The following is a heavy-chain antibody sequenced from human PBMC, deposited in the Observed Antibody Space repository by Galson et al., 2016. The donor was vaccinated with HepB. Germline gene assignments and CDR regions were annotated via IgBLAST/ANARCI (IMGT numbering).Heavy chain of an antibody. V-gene: IGHV3-23*01. Sequence: SLRLSCAASGFTFSSYAMTWVRQAPGKGLEWVSGISGSGANTYYANAVKGRFTISRDNSNNTLYLQVNSLRAEDTALYFCARYSDSWAPFDYWGQGTQVIVSS. J-gene: IGHJ4*02. CDR1: GFTFSSYA. D-gene: IGHD6-13*01. CDR2: ISGSGANT. CDR3: ARYSDSWAPFDY.